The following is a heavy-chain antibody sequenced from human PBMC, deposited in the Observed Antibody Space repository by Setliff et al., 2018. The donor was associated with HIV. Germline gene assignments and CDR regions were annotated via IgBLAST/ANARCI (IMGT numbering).Heavy chain of an antibody. CDR2: SYHTGST. CDR1: GYSISSGNY. D-gene: IGHD1-26*01. V-gene: IGHV4-38-2*01. CDR3: ARHVTGAAYWNFFDY. J-gene: IGHJ4*02. Sequence: SETLSLPCAVFGYSISSGNYWGWIRQPPGKGLEWIGSSYHTGSTYYNPSLKSRVTMSVDTSKNQFSLKVSSVTAADTAVYYCARHVTGAAYWNFFDYWCQGTLVTVSS.